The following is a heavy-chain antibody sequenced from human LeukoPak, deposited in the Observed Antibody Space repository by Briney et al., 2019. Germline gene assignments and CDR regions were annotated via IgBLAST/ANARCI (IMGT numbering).Heavy chain of an antibody. CDR1: GFTVSSNY. V-gene: IGHV3-53*01. CDR3: ARVGDYGDYALDY. J-gene: IGHJ4*02. D-gene: IGHD4-17*01. Sequence: GGSLRLSCAASGFTVSSNYMSWVRQAPGKGLEWVSVIYSGGSTYYADSVKGRFTISRDNSKNTLYLQMNSLRAGDTAVYYCARVGDYGDYALDYWGQGTLVTVSS. CDR2: IYSGGST.